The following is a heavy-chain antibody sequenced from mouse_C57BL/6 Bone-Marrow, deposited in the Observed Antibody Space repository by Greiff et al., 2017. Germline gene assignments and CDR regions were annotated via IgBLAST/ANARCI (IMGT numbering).Heavy chain of an antibody. J-gene: IGHJ3*01. CDR1: GYTFTSYW. CDR2: IHPNSGST. CDR3: ARPFITTVVRAY. V-gene: IGHV1-64*01. D-gene: IGHD1-1*01. Sequence: VQLQQPGAELVKPGASVKLSCKASGYTFTSYWMHWVKQRPGQGLEWIGMIHPNSGSTNSTEKFKSKATLTLDKSSSTAYMQLSSLTSEDSAVYYCARPFITTVVRAYWGQGTLVTVSA.